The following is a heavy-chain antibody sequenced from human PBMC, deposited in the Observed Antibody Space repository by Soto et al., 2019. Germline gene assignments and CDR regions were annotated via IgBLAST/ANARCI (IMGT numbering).Heavy chain of an antibody. CDR3: ARDLYVGSFYYYGMDV. CDR2: ISYDGSNK. V-gene: IGHV3-30-3*01. D-gene: IGHD2-8*01. Sequence: QVQLVESGGGVVQPGRSLRLSCAASGFTFSSYAMHWVRQVPGKGLEWVAVISYDGSNKYYADSVKGRFTISRDNSKNTLYLQMNSLRAEDTAVYYCARDLYVGSFYYYGMDVWGQGTTVTVSS. J-gene: IGHJ6*02. CDR1: GFTFSSYA.